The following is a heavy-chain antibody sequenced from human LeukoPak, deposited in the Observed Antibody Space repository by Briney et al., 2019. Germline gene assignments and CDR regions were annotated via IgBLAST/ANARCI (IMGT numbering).Heavy chain of an antibody. J-gene: IGHJ6*03. CDR3: ARDPLYCSSTSCYTHPAYYDYYMDV. V-gene: IGHV3-30*01. Sequence: GRSVRLSCAASGLTFSIYAMHGLRQAPGRGREGVAVISYDGSNKYYAHSVQGRFTISRDNSKNTLYLQMNSLRAEDTAVYYCARDPLYCSSTSCYTHPAYYDYYMDVWGKGTTVTVSS. CDR2: ISYDGSNK. D-gene: IGHD2-2*02. CDR1: GLTFSIYA.